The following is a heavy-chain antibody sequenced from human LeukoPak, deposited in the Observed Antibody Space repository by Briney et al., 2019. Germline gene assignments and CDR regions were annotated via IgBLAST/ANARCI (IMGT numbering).Heavy chain of an antibody. D-gene: IGHD2-2*01. CDR3: AKVFRYCSSTSCYPDYFDY. Sequence: GGSLRLHCAASGFTFSSYAMSWVRQAPGKGLEGVSAISGSGGSTYYADSVKGRFTISRDHSKNTLYLQMNSLRAEGTAVYYCAKVFRYCSSTSCYPDYFDYWGQGSLVTVSS. J-gene: IGHJ4*02. CDR2: ISGSGGST. V-gene: IGHV3-23*01. CDR1: GFTFSSYA.